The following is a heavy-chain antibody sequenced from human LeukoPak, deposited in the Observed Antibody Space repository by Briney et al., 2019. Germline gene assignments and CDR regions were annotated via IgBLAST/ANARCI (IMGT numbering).Heavy chain of an antibody. CDR2: IWSSGDYI. CDR3: AREYDSRARFDS. Sequence: GGSLRLSCAGSGDSFSRHTMNWVRRAPGKGLEWISYIWSSGDYIYYADSVKGRFPISRDNSRTSLYLQMNSLRVEDTAIYYCAREYDSRARFDSWGQGTLVTVSS. J-gene: IGHJ4*02. D-gene: IGHD6-13*01. V-gene: IGHV3-21*05. CDR1: GDSFSRHT.